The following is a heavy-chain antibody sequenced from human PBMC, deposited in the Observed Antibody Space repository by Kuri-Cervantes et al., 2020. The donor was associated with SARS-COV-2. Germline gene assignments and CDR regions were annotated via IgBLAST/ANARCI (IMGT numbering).Heavy chain of an antibody. CDR3: ARGRITIFGVIKLAYFQH. D-gene: IGHD3-3*01. J-gene: IGHJ1*01. CDR1: GGSISSYY. V-gene: IGHV4-4*07. Sequence: SETLSLTCTVSGGSISSYYWSWIRQPAGKGLEWIGRIYTSGSTNYNPSLKSRVTMSVDTSKNQFSLKLSSVTAADTAVYYCARGRITIFGVIKLAYFQHWGQGTLVTVSS. CDR2: IYTSGST.